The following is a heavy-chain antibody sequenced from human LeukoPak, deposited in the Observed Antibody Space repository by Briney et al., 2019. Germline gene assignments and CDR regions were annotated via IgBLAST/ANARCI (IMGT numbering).Heavy chain of an antibody. CDR1: RYTFTSYV. J-gene: IGHJ6*02. Sequence: ASVTDSRMASRYTFTSYVIYAVRQPTGQGGEWVGWMNLNSGNTGYAQKFQGRVTMTRNTSISTAYMELSSLRSEDTAVYYCARPSSSWYPPYYYYGMDVWGQGTTVTVSS. V-gene: IGHV1-8*01. D-gene: IGHD6-13*01. CDR3: ARPSSSWYPPYYYYGMDV. CDR2: MNLNSGNT.